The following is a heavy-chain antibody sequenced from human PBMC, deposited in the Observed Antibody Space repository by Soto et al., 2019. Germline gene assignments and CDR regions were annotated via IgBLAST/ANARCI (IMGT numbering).Heavy chain of an antibody. CDR2: IYYSGST. D-gene: IGHD3-3*01. Sequence: NPSETLSLTCTVSGGSISSSSYYWGWIRQPPGKGLEWIGSIYYSGSTYYNPSLKSRVTISVDTSKNQFSLKLSSVTAADTAVYYCARRPRSYDFWSGYQDWFDPWGQGTLVTVSS. J-gene: IGHJ5*02. CDR3: ARRPRSYDFWSGYQDWFDP. CDR1: GGSISSSSYY. V-gene: IGHV4-39*01.